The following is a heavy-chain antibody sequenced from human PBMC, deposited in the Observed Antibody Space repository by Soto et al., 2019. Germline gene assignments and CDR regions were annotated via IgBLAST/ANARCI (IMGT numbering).Heavy chain of an antibody. V-gene: IGHV1-2*04. CDR1: GYTFTGYY. Sequence: ASVKVSCKASGYTFTGYYMHWVRQAPGQGLEWMGWINPNSGGTNYAQKFQGWVTMTRDTSISTAYMELSRLRSDDTAVYYCARESIAAAGTASFDYWGQGTLVTVSS. CDR3: ARESIAAAGTASFDY. CDR2: INPNSGGT. D-gene: IGHD6-13*01. J-gene: IGHJ4*02.